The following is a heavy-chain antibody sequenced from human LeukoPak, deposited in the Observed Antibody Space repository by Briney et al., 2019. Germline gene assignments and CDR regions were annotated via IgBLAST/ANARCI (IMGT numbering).Heavy chain of an antibody. D-gene: IGHD5-18*01. V-gene: IGHV4-34*01. CDR1: GGSFSGYY. J-gene: IGHJ4*02. Sequence: SETLSLTCAVYGGSFSGYYWSWIRQPPGKGLEWIGEINHSGSTNYNPSLKSRVTISVDTSKNQFSLKLSSVTAADTAVYYCARHLKAGVRYMDRFDYWGQGTLVTVSS. CDR3: ARHLKAGVRYMDRFDY. CDR2: INHSGST.